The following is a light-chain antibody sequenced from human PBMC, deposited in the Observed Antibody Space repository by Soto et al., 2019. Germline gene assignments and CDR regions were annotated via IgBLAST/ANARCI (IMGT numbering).Light chain of an antibody. V-gene: IGKV3-15*01. CDR1: QSVRNSY. CDR3: QQYSAWPLT. Sequence: MTQSPATLSVSPGDRATLSCRASQSVRNSYLAWYQQKPGQPPRLLIYGASTRATGIPARFSGSGSGTEFTLTISSLQSEDFAVYYCQQYSAWPLTFGGGTKVEI. CDR2: GAS. J-gene: IGKJ4*01.